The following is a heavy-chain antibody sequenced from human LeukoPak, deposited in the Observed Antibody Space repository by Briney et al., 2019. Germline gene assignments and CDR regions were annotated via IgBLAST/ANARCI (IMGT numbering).Heavy chain of an antibody. CDR2: IIAIFGIA. J-gene: IGHJ5*02. CDR3: ARDASQKETGTTGVGWFGP. CDR1: GGTFSSYA. Sequence: SVKVSCKASGGTFSSYAISWVRQAPGQGLEWMGRIIAIFGIANYAQKFQGRVTITADKSTSTAYMELSSLRSEDTAVYYCARDASQKETGTTGVGWFGPWGQGTLVTVSS. V-gene: IGHV1-69*04. D-gene: IGHD1-7*01.